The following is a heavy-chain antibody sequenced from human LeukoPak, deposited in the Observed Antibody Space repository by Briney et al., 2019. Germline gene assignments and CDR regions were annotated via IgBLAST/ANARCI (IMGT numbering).Heavy chain of an antibody. CDR1: GYSFSTYW. D-gene: IGHD3-16*01. J-gene: IGHJ4*02. Sequence: GESLKISCKGSGYSFSTYWIGWVRQMPGQGLEWMGIIYPGDSDIRYNPSFQGQVTISADKSISTAYLQWSSLNASDTAMYYCVRQVDAGGYWGQGTLVAVSS. V-gene: IGHV5-51*01. CDR2: IYPGDSDI. CDR3: VRQVDAGGY.